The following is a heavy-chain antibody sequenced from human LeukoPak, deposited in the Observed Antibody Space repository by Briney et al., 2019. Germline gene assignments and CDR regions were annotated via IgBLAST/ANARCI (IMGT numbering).Heavy chain of an antibody. CDR1: GGTFSTYS. V-gene: IGHV1-69*05. J-gene: IGHJ4*02. Sequence: SVKVSCKASGGTFSTYSISWVRQAPGQGLEWMGRIIPIFGTANYAQKFHGRVTITTDESANTAYMELSSLTSEDTAVYYCARAWGGDSSGYYQGGFDYWGQGTLVTVSS. D-gene: IGHD3-22*01. CDR3: ARAWGGDSSGYYQGGFDY. CDR2: IIPIFGTA.